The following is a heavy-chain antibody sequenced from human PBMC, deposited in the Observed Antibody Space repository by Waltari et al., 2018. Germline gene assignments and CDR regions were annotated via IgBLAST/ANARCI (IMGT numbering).Heavy chain of an antibody. Sequence: QVQLVESGGGVVQPGKSLRLSCAASGFPFSTSGMHWVRQAPGKGLEWVEHIWSDGNDKYYADSVTGRFTISRDNSKNTLFLEMNSLRAEDTAVYYCAKDYDSSGYNPPQSGYFDYWGQGTLVTVSS. D-gene: IGHD3-22*01. CDR3: AKDYDSSGYNPPQSGYFDY. J-gene: IGHJ4*02. V-gene: IGHV3-33*06. CDR2: IWSDGNDK. CDR1: GFPFSTSG.